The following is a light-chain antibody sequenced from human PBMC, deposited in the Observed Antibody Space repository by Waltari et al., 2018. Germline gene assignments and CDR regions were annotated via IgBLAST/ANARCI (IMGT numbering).Light chain of an antibody. CDR1: NSYIGRYNY. CDR3: ASYTSSNTVI. Sequence: QSALTQPASVSGSAGQSLAISCSGTNSYIGRYNYVYWYQQHPGNAPRLIIYDVSRWPSGVSNRFIGSKSGITASLAISGLQAEDEGDYFCASYTSSNTVIFGGGTRVTVL. V-gene: IGLV2-14*03. CDR2: DVS. J-gene: IGLJ2*01.